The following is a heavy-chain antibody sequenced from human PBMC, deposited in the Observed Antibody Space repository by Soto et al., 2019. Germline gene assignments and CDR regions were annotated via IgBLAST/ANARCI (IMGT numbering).Heavy chain of an antibody. CDR1: GGSVSSGSYY. D-gene: IGHD3-22*01. Sequence: SETLSLTCTVSGGSVSSGSYYWSWIRQPPGKGLEWIGYIYYSGSTNYNPSLKSRVTISVDTSKNQFSLKLSSVTAADTAVYYCARVPRGGITMIVVARGAFDIWGQGTMVTVSS. V-gene: IGHV4-61*01. CDR2: IYYSGST. CDR3: ARVPRGGITMIVVARGAFDI. J-gene: IGHJ3*02.